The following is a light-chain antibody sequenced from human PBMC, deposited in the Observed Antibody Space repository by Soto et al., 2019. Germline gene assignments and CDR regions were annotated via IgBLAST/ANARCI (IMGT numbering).Light chain of an antibody. V-gene: IGLV2-14*03. CDR3: SSYTISSTVV. CDR2: DVS. J-gene: IGLJ2*01. Sequence: QSALTQPASVSGSPGQSITISCTTSSSYISSYSYVSWYQQHTGKAPRLIIYDVSSRPSGISNRFSGSKSGNTVSLTISGLQAEDEADYFCSSYTISSTVVFGGGTKVTVL. CDR1: SSYISSYSY.